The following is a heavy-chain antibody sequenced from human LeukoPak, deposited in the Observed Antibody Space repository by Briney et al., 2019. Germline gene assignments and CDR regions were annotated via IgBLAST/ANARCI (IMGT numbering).Heavy chain of an antibody. Sequence: PGGSLRLSCAASGFTFSSYGMHWVRQAPGKGLEWVAVIWYDGSNKYYADSVKGRFTISRDNSKNTLYLQMNSLRAEDTAVYYCARGRNVLLWFGELLYGNNWFDPWGQGTLVTVSS. CDR3: ARGRNVLLWFGELLYGNNWFDP. V-gene: IGHV3-33*01. J-gene: IGHJ5*02. CDR2: IWYDGSNK. CDR1: GFTFSSYG. D-gene: IGHD3-10*01.